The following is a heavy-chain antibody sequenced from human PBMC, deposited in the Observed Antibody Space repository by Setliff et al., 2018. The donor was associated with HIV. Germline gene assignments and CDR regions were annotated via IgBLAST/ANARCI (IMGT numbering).Heavy chain of an antibody. CDR1: GGSISGGYY. J-gene: IGHJ3*02. D-gene: IGHD3-3*01. CDR2: IYHSGST. CDR3: ARTNITIFGVISEAFDM. Sequence: KSSETLSLTCTVSGGSISGGYYWGWIRQPPGKGLEWIGSIYHSGSTYYNPSLKSRVTLSVDTSKNQFSLKLSSVTAADTAVYYCARTNITIFGVISEAFDMWGQGTMVTV. V-gene: IGHV4-38-2*02.